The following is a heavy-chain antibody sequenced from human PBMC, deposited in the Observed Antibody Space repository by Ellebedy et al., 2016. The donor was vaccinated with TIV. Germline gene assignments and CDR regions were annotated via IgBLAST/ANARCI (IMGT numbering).Heavy chain of an antibody. CDR2: INPDSGVT. CDR1: GYTFTAYY. D-gene: IGHD6-13*01. CDR3: ARVIRGSSGMDV. V-gene: IGHV1-2*02. Sequence: ASVKVSCKASGYTFTAYYMHWVRQAPGQGLEWMGWINPDSGVTNFAQKFQGRVTMTRDTSVNTAYMELSRLESDDTAVYYCARVIRGSSGMDVWGQGTTVTVSS. J-gene: IGHJ6*02.